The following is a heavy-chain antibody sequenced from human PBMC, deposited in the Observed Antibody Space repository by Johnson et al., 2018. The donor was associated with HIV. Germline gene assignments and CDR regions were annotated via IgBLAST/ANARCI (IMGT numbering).Heavy chain of an antibody. Sequence: VQLVESGGGLVQPGRSLRLSCAASGFTFDDYAMHWVRQAPGKGLEWVSGISWNSGSIGYADSVKGRFTISRDNSKHTLDLHMNSLRVEDTAVYYCARGYGDYSDFFDVWGQGTMVTISS. CDR2: ISWNSGSI. V-gene: IGHV3-9*01. CDR3: ARGYGDYSDFFDV. CDR1: GFTFDDYA. J-gene: IGHJ3*01. D-gene: IGHD4-17*01.